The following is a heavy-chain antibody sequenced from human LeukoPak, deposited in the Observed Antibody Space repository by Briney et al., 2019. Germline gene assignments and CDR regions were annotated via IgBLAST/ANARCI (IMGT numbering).Heavy chain of an antibody. J-gene: IGHJ4*02. CDR1: GDSVAGYF. Sequence: SETLSLTCTVFGDSVAGYFLNWVRQPPGKGLEWIGHIYKIGTTNYNPSLKSRLTISADTSKNQFSLQLRSVTAADTAVYYCVIGVGWQPDYWGQGALVTVSS. CDR2: IYKIGTT. V-gene: IGHV4-59*02. CDR3: VIGVGWQPDY. D-gene: IGHD2-15*01.